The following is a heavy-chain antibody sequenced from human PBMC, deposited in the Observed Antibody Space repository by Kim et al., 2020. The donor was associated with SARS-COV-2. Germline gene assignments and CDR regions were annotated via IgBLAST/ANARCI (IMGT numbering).Heavy chain of an antibody. CDR3: ARHGGIQLWNYYYYGMDV. J-gene: IGHJ6*02. CDR2: IYYSGST. D-gene: IGHD5-18*01. V-gene: IGHV4-59*08. Sequence: SETLSLTCTVSGGSISSYYWSWIRQPPGKGLEWIGYIYYSGSTNYNPSLKSRVTISVDTSKNQFSLKLSSVTAADTAVYYCARHGGIQLWNYYYYGMDVWGQGTTVTVSS. CDR1: GGSISSYY.